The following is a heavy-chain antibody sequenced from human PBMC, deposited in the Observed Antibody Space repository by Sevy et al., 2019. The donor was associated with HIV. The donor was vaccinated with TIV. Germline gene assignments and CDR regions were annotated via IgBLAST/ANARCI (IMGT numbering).Heavy chain of an antibody. CDR2: ISYDGSNK. V-gene: IGHV3-30-3*01. CDR3: ARDGDSSGYSSFDY. D-gene: IGHD3-22*01. CDR1: GFTFSSYA. J-gene: IGHJ4*02. Sequence: GGSLRLSCAASGFTFSSYAMHWVRQAPGKGLEWVAVISYDGSNKYYADSVKGRFTISRDDSKNTLYLQMNSLRAEDTAVYYCARDGDSSGYSSFDYWGQGTLVTVSS.